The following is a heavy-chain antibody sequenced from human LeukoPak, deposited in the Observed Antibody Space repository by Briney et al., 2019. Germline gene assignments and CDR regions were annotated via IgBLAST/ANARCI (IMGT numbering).Heavy chain of an antibody. CDR1: GGTISSYS. V-gene: IGHV4-59*01. Sequence: PSEPLSLTCTVYGGTISSYSRSWFRQPPGKGLEWIGYFNYSGSTNYNPTLTSRVTITVGTSKNQFSLKLSSVTAADTAVYYCARSCPSGGSVVVPAAFDYGGQGTLVTVSS. CDR3: ARSCPSGGSVVVPAAFDY. D-gene: IGHD2-2*01. CDR2: FNYSGST. J-gene: IGHJ4*02.